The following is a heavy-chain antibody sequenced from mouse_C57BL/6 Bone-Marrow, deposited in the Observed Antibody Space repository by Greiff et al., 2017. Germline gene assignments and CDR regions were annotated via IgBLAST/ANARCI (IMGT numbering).Heavy chain of an antibody. CDR3: TTRRITTVVATGAMDD. J-gene: IGHJ4*01. Sequence: QVQLQQSGAELVRPGASVTLSCKASGYTFTDYEMHWVKQTPVHGLEWIGAIDPETGGTAYNQKFKGKAILTADKSSSTAYMELRSLTSEDSAVYYCTTRRITTVVATGAMDDWGQGTSVTVSS. CDR2: IDPETGGT. D-gene: IGHD1-1*01. CDR1: GYTFTDYE. V-gene: IGHV1-15*01.